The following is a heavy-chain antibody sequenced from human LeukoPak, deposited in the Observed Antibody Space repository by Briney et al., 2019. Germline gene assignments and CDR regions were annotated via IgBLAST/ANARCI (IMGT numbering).Heavy chain of an antibody. J-gene: IGHJ4*02. Sequence: SETLSLTCAVYGGSFSGYYWRWIRQPPGKGVEGIAAITPTPTTNYTPSLKRRVPISVDTSNHQFSLKLSSVTAADTAVYYCARGGPKWLLRTFDYWGQGTLVTVSS. CDR2: ITPTPTT. CDR3: ARGGPKWLLRTFDY. CDR1: GGSFSGYY. V-gene: IGHV4-34*01. D-gene: IGHD3-22*01.